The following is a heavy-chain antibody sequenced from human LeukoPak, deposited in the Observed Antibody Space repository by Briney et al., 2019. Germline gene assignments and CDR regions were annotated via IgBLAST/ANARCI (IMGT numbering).Heavy chain of an antibody. D-gene: IGHD3-16*02. J-gene: IGHJ4*02. Sequence: PSETLSLTCAVYGGSFSGYYWSWIRQPPGKGLEWIGEINHSGSTNYNPSLKSRVTISVDTSKNQFSLKLSSVTAADTAVYYCARGSVPSSLGELSSSGRLFDYWGQGTLVTVSS. CDR1: GGSFSGYY. V-gene: IGHV4-34*01. CDR3: ARGSVPSSLGELSSSGRLFDY. CDR2: INHSGST.